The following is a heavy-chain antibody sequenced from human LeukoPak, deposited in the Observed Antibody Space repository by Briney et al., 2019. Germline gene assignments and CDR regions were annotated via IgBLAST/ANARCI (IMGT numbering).Heavy chain of an antibody. D-gene: IGHD6-13*01. CDR3: ARDGAAYDY. V-gene: IGHV3-30-3*01. CDR2: ISYDGSNK. CDR1: GFTFSSYV. Sequence: PGGSLRLSCAASGFTFSSYVMHWVRQAPGKGLEWVAVISYDGSNKYYADSVKGRFTISRDNSKNTLYLQMNSLRAEDTAVYYCARDGAAYDYWGQGTLVTVSS. J-gene: IGHJ4*02.